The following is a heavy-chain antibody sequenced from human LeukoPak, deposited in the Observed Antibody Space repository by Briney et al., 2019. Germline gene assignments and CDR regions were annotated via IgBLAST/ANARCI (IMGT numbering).Heavy chain of an antibody. CDR3: ARPQQCYYGMDV. CDR2: IDHSGST. D-gene: IGHD4-11*01. J-gene: IGHJ6*04. Sequence: SETLSLTCAVYGGSFSDYYWSWIRQPPGKGLEWIGEIDHSGSTNYNPSLKSRVTISVDASKNQLSLKLSSVTAADTAVYYCARPQQCYYGMDVWGKGTTVTVSS. CDR1: GGSFSDYY. V-gene: IGHV4-34*01.